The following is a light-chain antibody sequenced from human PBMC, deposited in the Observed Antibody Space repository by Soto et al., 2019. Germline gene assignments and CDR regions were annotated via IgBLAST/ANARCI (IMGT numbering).Light chain of an antibody. V-gene: IGLV2-23*02. CDR3: RSYAGTGTWV. J-gene: IGLJ3*02. Sequence: QSALTQPASVSGSPGQSITISCTGTSSDVGTYNLVSWYQQYPGKAPKVVISEVTKRPSGVSNRFSGSKSGNMASLTISALQAEDEADYYCRSYAGTGTWVFGGGTQLTV. CDR2: EVT. CDR1: SSDVGTYNL.